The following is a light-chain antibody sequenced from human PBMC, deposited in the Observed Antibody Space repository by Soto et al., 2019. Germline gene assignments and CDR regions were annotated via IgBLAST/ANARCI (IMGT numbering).Light chain of an antibody. CDR1: QNVGST. V-gene: IGKV3-11*01. CDR2: DAF. Sequence: IVLTQSPGTLSLSPGERATLSCRASQNVGSTLAWYQHKPGQAPRLLIYDAFNRATGIPARFSGGGSGTDFTLTISSLEAEDFAVYYCHQYNSWPRGTFGPGTKVEIK. J-gene: IGKJ3*01. CDR3: HQYNSWPRGT.